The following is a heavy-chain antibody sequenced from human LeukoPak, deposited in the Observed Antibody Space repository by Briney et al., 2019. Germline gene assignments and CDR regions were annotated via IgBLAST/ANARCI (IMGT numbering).Heavy chain of an antibody. CDR2: ISGSGGST. J-gene: IGHJ4*02. Sequence: GGSLRLSCAASGFTFSSYAMSWVRQAPGKGLEWVSAISGSGGSTYYADSVKGRFTISRDNSKNTLYLQMNSLRAEDTAVYYCAKDPRHNSFPLGFDYWGQGTLVTVSS. V-gene: IGHV3-23*01. CDR3: AKDPRHNSFPLGFDY. CDR1: GFTFSSYA. D-gene: IGHD1-1*01.